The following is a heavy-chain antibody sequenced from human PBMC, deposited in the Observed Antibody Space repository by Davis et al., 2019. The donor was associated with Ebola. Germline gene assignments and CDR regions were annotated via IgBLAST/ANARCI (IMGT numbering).Heavy chain of an antibody. D-gene: IGHD1-26*01. CDR2: IIPILGIA. J-gene: IGHJ4*02. CDR3: AREASGSYYADY. V-gene: IGHV1-69*04. Sequence: AASVKVSCKASGGTSRTFLISWVRRAPGQGLEWMRRIIPILGIANYAQKFQGRVTITADKSTSTAYMELSSLRSEDTAVYYCAREASGSYYADYWGQGTLVTVSS. CDR1: GGTSRTFL.